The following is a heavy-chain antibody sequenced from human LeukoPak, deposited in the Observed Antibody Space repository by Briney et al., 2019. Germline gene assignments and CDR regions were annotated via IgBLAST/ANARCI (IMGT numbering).Heavy chain of an antibody. CDR1: GGSISSYY. V-gene: IGHV4-59*01. J-gene: IGHJ3*02. Sequence: SETLSLTCTVSGGSISSYYWSWIRQPPGKGLEWIGYIYYSGSTNYNPSLKSRVTISVGTSKNRFSLKLSSVTAADTAVYYCARGGSSWGAFDIWGQGTMVTVSS. CDR2: IYYSGST. CDR3: ARGGSSWGAFDI. D-gene: IGHD6-13*01.